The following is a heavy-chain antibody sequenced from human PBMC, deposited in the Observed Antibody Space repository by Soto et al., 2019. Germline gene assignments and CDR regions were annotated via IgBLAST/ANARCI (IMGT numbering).Heavy chain of an antibody. V-gene: IGHV1-69*12. CDR2: IIPIFGTA. J-gene: IGHJ6*02. CDR1: GGTFSSYA. CDR3: AKNPENYYYGMDV. Sequence: QVQLVQSGAEVKKPGSSVKVSCKASGGTFSSYAISWVRQAPGQGLEWMGGIIPIFGTADYAQKFQGRVTITADESTSTAYVERSSLRSADTAVYYCAKNPENYYYGMDVWGQGTTVTVSS.